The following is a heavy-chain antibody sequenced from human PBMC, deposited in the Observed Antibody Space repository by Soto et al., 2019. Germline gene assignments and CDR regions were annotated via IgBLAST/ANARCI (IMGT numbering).Heavy chain of an antibody. CDR2: IHYSGST. Sequence: PSETLSLTCIVSGGSISNYYWSWIRQPPGKGLEWIGYIHYSGSTNYNPSLKSRVTISLDTSKNQFSLKLSSVTATDTAVYYCARRAYSSSWNFDFWGQGTLVTVSS. CDR1: GGSISNYY. D-gene: IGHD6-13*01. J-gene: IGHJ4*02. CDR3: ARRAYSSSWNFDF. V-gene: IGHV4-59*08.